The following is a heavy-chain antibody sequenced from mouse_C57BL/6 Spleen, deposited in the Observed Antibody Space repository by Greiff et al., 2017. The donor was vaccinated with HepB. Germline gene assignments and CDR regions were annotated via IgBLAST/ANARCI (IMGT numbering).Heavy chain of an antibody. J-gene: IGHJ1*03. CDR3: AFYDGYLHWYFDV. CDR1: GYSITSGYY. Sequence: VQLKESGPGLVKPSQSLSLTCSVTGYSITSGYYWNWIRQFPGNKLEWMGYISYDGSNNYNPSLKNRISITRDTSKNQFFLKLNSVTTEDTATYYCAFYDGYLHWYFDVWGTGTTVTVSS. CDR2: ISYDGSN. D-gene: IGHD2-3*01. V-gene: IGHV3-6*01.